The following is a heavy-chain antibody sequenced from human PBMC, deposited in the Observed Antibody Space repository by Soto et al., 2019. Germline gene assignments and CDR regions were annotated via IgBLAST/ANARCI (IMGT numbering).Heavy chain of an antibody. J-gene: IGHJ6*02. CDR1: GGTFSSYA. Sequence: QVQLVQSGAEVKKPGSSVKVSCTASGGTFSSYAISWVRQAPGQGLEWMGGIIPIFGTANYAQKFQGRVTITADESTSTAYMELSSLRSEDTAVYYCGRTYVEDIVVVVAATSRYYYGMDVWGQGTTVTVSS. D-gene: IGHD2-15*01. CDR2: IIPIFGTA. V-gene: IGHV1-69*01. CDR3: GRTYVEDIVVVVAATSRYYYGMDV.